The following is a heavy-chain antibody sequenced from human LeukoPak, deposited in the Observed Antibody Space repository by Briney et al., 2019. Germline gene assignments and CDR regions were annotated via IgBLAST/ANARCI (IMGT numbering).Heavy chain of an antibody. J-gene: IGHJ5*02. Sequence: GGSLRLSCAASGFTFSSYSMNWVRQAPGQGLEGVSYISSSSSTIYYADSVKGRFTISRDNPKNSLYLQMNSLRAEDTAVYYCARGKISSSDLFDPWGQGTLVTVSS. V-gene: IGHV3-48*04. D-gene: IGHD6-13*01. CDR2: ISSSSSTI. CDR3: ARGKISSSDLFDP. CDR1: GFTFSSYS.